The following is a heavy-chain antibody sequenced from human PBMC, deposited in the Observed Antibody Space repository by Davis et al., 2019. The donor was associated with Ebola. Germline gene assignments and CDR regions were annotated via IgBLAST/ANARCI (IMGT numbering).Heavy chain of an antibody. D-gene: IGHD4-17*01. V-gene: IGHV3-30*03. CDR2: ISYDGSTT. CDR3: ARVGYGDYNDASDM. CDR1: GFTFSSCG. J-gene: IGHJ3*02. Sequence: PGGSLRLSCAASGFTFSSCGMHWVRQAPGKGLEWVAVISYDGSTTFYADSVKGRFTISRDNSKNTLYLQMNSLRADDTAVYYCARVGYGDYNDASDMWGQGTKVTVSS.